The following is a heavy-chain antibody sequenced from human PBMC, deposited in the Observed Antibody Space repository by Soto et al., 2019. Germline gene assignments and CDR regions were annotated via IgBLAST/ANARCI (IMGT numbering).Heavy chain of an antibody. CDR1: GFTVSSNY. V-gene: IGHV3-66*01. Sequence: GGSLRLSCAASGFTVSSNYMSWVRQAPGKGLEWVSVIYSGGSTYYADSVKGRFTISRDNSKNTLYLQMNSLRAEDTAVYYCARGDVYYYYMDVWGKGTTVTVSS. CDR2: IYSGGST. CDR3: ARGDVYYYYMDV. J-gene: IGHJ6*03.